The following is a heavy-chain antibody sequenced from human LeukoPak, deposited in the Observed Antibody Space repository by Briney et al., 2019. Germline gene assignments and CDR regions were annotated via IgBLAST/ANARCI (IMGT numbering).Heavy chain of an antibody. J-gene: IGHJ4*02. CDR2: ISAYNGNT. CDR3: ARVIAAAGSDPFDY. D-gene: IGHD6-13*01. V-gene: IGHV1-18*01. CDR1: GYTFTSYG. Sequence: GASVKVSCKASGYTFTSYGISWVRQAPGQGLEWMGWISAYNGNTNYAQKLQGRVTMTTDTSTSTAYMELRSLRSDDTAVYYCARVIAAAGSDPFDYWGQGTLVTVSS.